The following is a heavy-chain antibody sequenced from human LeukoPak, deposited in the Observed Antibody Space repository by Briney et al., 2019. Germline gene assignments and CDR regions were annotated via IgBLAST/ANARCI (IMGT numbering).Heavy chain of an antibody. CDR1: GGSFSGYY. V-gene: IGHV4-34*01. J-gene: IGHJ4*02. CDR3: ARSHRVVRGVIIN. Sequence: SETLSLTCAVYGGSFSGYYWSWIRQPPGKGLEWIGEINHSGSTNYNPSLKSRVTISVDTSKNQFSLKLSSVTAADTAVYYCARSHRVVRGVIINWGQGTLVTASS. D-gene: IGHD3-10*01. CDR2: INHSGST.